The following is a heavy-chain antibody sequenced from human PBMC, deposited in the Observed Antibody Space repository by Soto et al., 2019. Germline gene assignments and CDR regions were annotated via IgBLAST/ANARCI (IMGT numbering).Heavy chain of an antibody. D-gene: IGHD3-10*01. CDR3: ARGGEPLGYYGLDV. J-gene: IGHJ6*02. V-gene: IGHV4-61*01. CDR2: MYYTGVT. CDR1: GGSVRSGNHF. Sequence: SETLSLTCSVSGGSVRSGNHFWNWIRQPPGRGLEWLGYMYYTGVTNYNSSLKSRVSMSVDASKNQFSLKLTSLTAADTAVYYCARGGEPLGYYGLDVWGQGTTVTVSS.